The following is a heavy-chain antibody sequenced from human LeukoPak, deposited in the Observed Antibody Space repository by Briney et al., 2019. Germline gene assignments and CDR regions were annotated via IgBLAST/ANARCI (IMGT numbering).Heavy chain of an antibody. V-gene: IGHV4-38-2*02. D-gene: IGHD5-24*01. CDR2: IYHSGST. Sequence: SETLSLTXTVSGYSLSSGYYWGWIRQPPGKGLEWIGSIYHSGSTYYNPSLKSRVTISVDTSKNQFSLKLSSVTAADTAVYYCARGGDGYNPFDYWGQGTLVTVSS. CDR3: ARGGDGYNPFDY. CDR1: GYSLSSGYY. J-gene: IGHJ4*02.